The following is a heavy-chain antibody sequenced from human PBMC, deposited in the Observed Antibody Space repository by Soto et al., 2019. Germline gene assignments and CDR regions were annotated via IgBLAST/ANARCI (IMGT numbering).Heavy chain of an antibody. Sequence: EVQLVESGGNLVQPGRSLRLSCAAPGFTFGDYAMHWVRQAPGKGLEWISSINENSGSLDYADSVKGRFTISRDNAKNSLYLQMNSLTIEDTALYYCAKDAHWSLDFWCQGTLVTVSS. CDR1: GFTFGDYA. CDR2: INENSGSL. V-gene: IGHV3-9*01. J-gene: IGHJ4*02. D-gene: IGHD1-1*01. CDR3: AKDAHWSLDF.